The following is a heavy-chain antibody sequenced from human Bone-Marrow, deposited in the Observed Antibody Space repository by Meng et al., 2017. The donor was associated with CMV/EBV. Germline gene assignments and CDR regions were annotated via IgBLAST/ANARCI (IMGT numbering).Heavy chain of an antibody. D-gene: IGHD1-26*01. J-gene: IGHJ4*02. V-gene: IGHV4-38-2*02. Sequence: SETLSLTCTVSGYSISSGYYWGWIRQPPGKGLEWIGSIYHSGSTYYNPSLKSRVTISVDTSKNQFSLKLSSVTAADTAVYYCARDLGGSYPNWGQGTLVTASS. CDR2: IYHSGST. CDR1: GYSISSGYY. CDR3: ARDLGGSYPN.